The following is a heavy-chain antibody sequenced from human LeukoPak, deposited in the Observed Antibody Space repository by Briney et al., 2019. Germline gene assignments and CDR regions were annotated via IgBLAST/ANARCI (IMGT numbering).Heavy chain of an antibody. CDR1: GFTFSSYA. J-gene: IGHJ4*02. CDR3: AKAISNSGDLDY. CDR2: ICGSGGST. V-gene: IGHV3-23*01. Sequence: GGSLRLSCAASGFTFSSYAMSWVRQAPGKGLEWVSAICGSGGSTYSAASVKSRFIITRDNSKNTRDLQMNSLRAEDTAVYYCAKAISNSGDLDYWGQGTLVTVSS. D-gene: IGHD2-15*01.